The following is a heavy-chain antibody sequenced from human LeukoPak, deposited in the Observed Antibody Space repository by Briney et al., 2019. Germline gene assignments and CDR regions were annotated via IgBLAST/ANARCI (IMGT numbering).Heavy chain of an antibody. J-gene: IGHJ3*02. CDR2: INHSGST. D-gene: IGHD3-16*02. CDR3: ARLPPYTFGGVIVIRDAFDI. Sequence: PSETLSLTCAVYGGSFSGYYWSWIRQPPGKGLEWIGEINHSGSTNYNPSLKSRVTISVDTSKNQFSLKLSSVTAADTAVYYCARLPPYTFGGVIVIRDAFDIWGQGTMVTVSS. CDR1: GGSFSGYY. V-gene: IGHV4-34*01.